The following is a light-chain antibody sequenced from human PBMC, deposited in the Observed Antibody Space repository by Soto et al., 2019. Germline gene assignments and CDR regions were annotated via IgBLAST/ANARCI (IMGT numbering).Light chain of an antibody. CDR2: RAS. CDR3: QQYNNWPPYT. V-gene: IGKV3-15*01. CDR1: QSVSTN. J-gene: IGKJ2*01. Sequence: ETVMTQSPATLSVSPGERATLSCRASQSVSTNLAWYPQKPGQAPRLLIYRASTRATGIPDRFSGSGFGTEFTLTISSLQSEDFAVYFCQQYNNWPPYTFG.